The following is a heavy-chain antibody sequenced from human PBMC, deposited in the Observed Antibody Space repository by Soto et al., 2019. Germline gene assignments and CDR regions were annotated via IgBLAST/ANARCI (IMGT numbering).Heavy chain of an antibody. V-gene: IGHV4-31*03. D-gene: IGHD3-10*01. CDR2: IYYSGIT. Sequence: SETLSLTCTVSGGSISSGGYYWIWIRQHPGKVLEWIGYIYYSGITYYNPSLKSRVTISVDTSRNQFSLKLSSVTAADTAVYYCARGPYYYGSGILTYLAPFDYWGQGTLVTVSS. J-gene: IGHJ4*02. CDR1: GGSISSGGYY. CDR3: ARGPYYYGSGILTYLAPFDY.